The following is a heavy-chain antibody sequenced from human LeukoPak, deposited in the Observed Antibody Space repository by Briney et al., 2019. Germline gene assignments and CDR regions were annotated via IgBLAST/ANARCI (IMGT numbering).Heavy chain of an antibody. D-gene: IGHD6-13*01. V-gene: IGHV3-53*01. CDR1: GFTVSSNY. CDR3: AVSSTHAFDI. Sequence: GGSLRLSCAASGFTVSSNYMSWVRQAPGKGLEWVSVIYSGDSTYYADSVKGRFTISRDNSKNTLYLQMNSLRAEDTAVYYCAVSSTHAFDIWGQGTMVTVSS. CDR2: IYSGDST. J-gene: IGHJ3*02.